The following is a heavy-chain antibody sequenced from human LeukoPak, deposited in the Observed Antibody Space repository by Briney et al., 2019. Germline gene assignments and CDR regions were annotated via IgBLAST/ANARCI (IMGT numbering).Heavy chain of an antibody. CDR3: ARVSGSYPQGLFDY. V-gene: IGHV4-59*01. J-gene: IGHJ4*02. CDR2: IYYSGST. D-gene: IGHD1-26*01. CDR1: GASISSYY. Sequence: PSETLSLTCTVSGASISSYYWSWIRQPPGKGLEWIGDIYYSGSTNYNPSLKSRVTISVDTSKNQFSLKLSSVTAADTAVYYCARVSGSYPQGLFDYWGQGTLVTVSS.